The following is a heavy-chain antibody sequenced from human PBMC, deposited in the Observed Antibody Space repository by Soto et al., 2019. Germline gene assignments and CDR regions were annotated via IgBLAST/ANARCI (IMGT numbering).Heavy chain of an antibody. Sequence: GESLKISCNGSGYSFTSYWIGWVRQMPGKGLEWMGIIYPGDSDTRYSPSFQGQVTISADKSISTAYLQWSSLKASDTAMYYCARFPYSYGFFYYYGMDVWGQGTTVTVSS. V-gene: IGHV5-51*01. CDR3: ARFPYSYGFFYYYGMDV. CDR2: IYPGDSDT. J-gene: IGHJ6*02. CDR1: GYSFTSYW. D-gene: IGHD5-18*01.